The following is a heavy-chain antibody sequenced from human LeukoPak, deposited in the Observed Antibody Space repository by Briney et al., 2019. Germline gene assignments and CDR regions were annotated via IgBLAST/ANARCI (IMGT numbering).Heavy chain of an antibody. V-gene: IGHV1-45*02. Sequence: GASVKVSCKASGYTFTYRYLHWVRQAPGQAFEWMGWITPYNGNRNYAKKFQDRVSITRDTSLSTAHMELSRLRSEDTAMYSCARSALYSTNSDYYFESWGQGTLVTVSS. D-gene: IGHD2-2*01. CDR2: ITPYNGNR. J-gene: IGHJ4*02. CDR3: ARSALYSTNSDYYFES. CDR1: GYTFTYRY.